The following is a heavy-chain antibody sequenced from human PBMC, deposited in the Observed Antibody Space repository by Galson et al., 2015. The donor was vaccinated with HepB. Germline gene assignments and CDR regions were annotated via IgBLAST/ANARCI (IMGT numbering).Heavy chain of an antibody. Sequence: QSGAEVKKPGESLRISCKGSGYSFTSYWISWVRQMPGKGLEWMGRIDPSDSYTNYSPSFQGHVTISADKSISTAYLQWSSLKASDTAMYYCARQRITIFGVAPNPYYGMDVWGQGTTVTVSS. D-gene: IGHD3-3*01. J-gene: IGHJ6*02. V-gene: IGHV5-10-1*01. CDR2: IDPSDSYT. CDR1: GYSFTSYW. CDR3: ARQRITIFGVAPNPYYGMDV.